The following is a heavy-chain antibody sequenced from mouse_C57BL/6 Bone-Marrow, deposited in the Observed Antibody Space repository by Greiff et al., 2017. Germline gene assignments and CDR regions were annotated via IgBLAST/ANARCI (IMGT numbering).Heavy chain of an antibody. CDR1: GFSLTSYG. CDR3: ARKATVVARGLAY. J-gene: IGHJ3*01. V-gene: IGHV2-2*01. Sequence: VKLVESGPGLVQPSQSLSLTCTVSGFSLTSYGVHWVRQSTGKGLEWLGVIWSGGSTDYNAAFISRLSISKDNSKRQVFFKMNRLQADYTAIYYCARKATVVARGLAYWGQGTLVTVSA. D-gene: IGHD1-1*01. CDR2: IWSGGST.